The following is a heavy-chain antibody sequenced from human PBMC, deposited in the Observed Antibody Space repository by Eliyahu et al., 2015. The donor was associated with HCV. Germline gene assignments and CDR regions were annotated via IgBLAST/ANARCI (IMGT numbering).Heavy chain of an antibody. CDR3: ARDPGYFDL. CDR2: IYXSGST. Sequence: QVQLQESGPGLVKPSETLSLXCTVSGGSVSSGSYYWSWIRQPPGKGLEWIGYIYXSGSTNYNPSLKSRVTISVDTSKNQFSLKLSSVTAADTAVYYCARDPGYFDLWGRGTLVTVSS. CDR1: GGSVSSGSYY. J-gene: IGHJ2*01. V-gene: IGHV4-61*01.